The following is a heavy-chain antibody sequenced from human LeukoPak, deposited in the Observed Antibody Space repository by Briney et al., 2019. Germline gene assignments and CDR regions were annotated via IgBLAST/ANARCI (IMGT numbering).Heavy chain of an antibody. J-gene: IGHJ5*02. CDR1: GFTFSSYA. V-gene: IGHV3-23*01. D-gene: IGHD2-15*01. CDR2: ISGSGGTT. Sequence: GGSLRLSCAASGFTFSSYAMSWVRQAPGKGLEWVSCISGSGGTTYYADSVKGRFTISRDNSKNTVYLQMGSLGGEDTALYYCAKKGGDSCYSPPGSWGQGTLVTASS. CDR3: AKKGGDSCYSPPGS.